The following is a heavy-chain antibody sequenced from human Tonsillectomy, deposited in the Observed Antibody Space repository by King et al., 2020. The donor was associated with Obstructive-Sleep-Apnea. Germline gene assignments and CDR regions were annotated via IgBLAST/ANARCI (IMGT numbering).Heavy chain of an antibody. Sequence: QVQLVESGGGVVQPGRSLRLSCAASGFTFSSYGMHWVRQAPGKGLEWVAVISYDGSKKYYADSVKGRFTISRDNSKNTLYLQMNSLRAEDTAVYYCAKDLFQLLGDYYYYGVDVWGQGTTVTVSS. J-gene: IGHJ6*02. D-gene: IGHD2-2*01. V-gene: IGHV3-30*18. CDR1: GFTFSSYG. CDR3: AKDLFQLLGDYYYYGVDV. CDR2: ISYDGSKK.